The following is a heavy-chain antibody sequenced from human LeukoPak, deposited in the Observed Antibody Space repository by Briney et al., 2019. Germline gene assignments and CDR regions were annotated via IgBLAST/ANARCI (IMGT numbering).Heavy chain of an antibody. CDR2: IYSGGST. J-gene: IGHJ6*02. V-gene: IGHV3-66*04. CDR3: ARHSWGSGSYAYYYGMDV. CDR1: GFIVSGNY. D-gene: IGHD3-10*01. Sequence: GGSLRLSCAASGFIVSGNYMSWVRQAPGKGLEWVSVIYSGGSTYYADSAKGRFTISRDNSKNTLYLQMNSLRAADTAVYYCARHSWGSGSYAYYYGMDVWGQGTTVTVSS.